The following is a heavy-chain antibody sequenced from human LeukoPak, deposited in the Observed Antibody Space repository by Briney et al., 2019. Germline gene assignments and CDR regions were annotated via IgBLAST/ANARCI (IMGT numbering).Heavy chain of an antibody. J-gene: IGHJ4*02. CDR1: GFTFSSYS. CDR3: AKASGYYTDTNY. V-gene: IGHV3-23*01. Sequence: GVLRLSCAASGFTFSSYSMNWVRQAPGRGLEWVSAISGSGGSTYYADSVKGRFTISRDNSKNTLYLQMNSLRAEDTAVYYCAKASGYYTDTNYWGQGTLVTVSS. CDR2: ISGSGGST. D-gene: IGHD3-3*01.